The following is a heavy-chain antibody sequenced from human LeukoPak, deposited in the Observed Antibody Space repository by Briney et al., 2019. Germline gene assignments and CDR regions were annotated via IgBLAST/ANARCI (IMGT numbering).Heavy chain of an antibody. CDR1: GYTFTSYA. Sequence: ASVKVSCKASGYTFTSYAMHWVRQAPGQRLEGMGWINAGNGNTKYSQKFQGRVTITRDTSASTAYMELSSLRSEDTDVYYCARLLGASDAFDIWGQGTMVTVSS. J-gene: IGHJ3*02. CDR2: INAGNGNT. D-gene: IGHD3-16*01. CDR3: ARLLGASDAFDI. V-gene: IGHV1-3*01.